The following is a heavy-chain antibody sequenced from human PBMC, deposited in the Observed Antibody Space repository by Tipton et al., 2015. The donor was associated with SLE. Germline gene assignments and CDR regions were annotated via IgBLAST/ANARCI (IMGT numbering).Heavy chain of an antibody. CDR2: IWYDGSNK. V-gene: IGHV3-33*08. CDR1: GFTFSSYG. D-gene: IGHD3-10*01. CDR3: ATQIWFRAPFGY. Sequence: LRLSCAASGFTFSSYGMHWVRQAPGKGLEWVAVIWYDGSNKYYADSVKGRFTISRDNSKNTLYLQMNSLRAEDTAVYYCATQIWFRAPFGYWGQGTLVTISS. J-gene: IGHJ4*02.